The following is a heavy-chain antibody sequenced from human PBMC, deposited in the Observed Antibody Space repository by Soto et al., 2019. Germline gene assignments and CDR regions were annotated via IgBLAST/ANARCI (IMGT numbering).Heavy chain of an antibody. Sequence: QVQLQQWGAGLLKPSETLSLTCAVYGGSFSGYYWSWIRQPPGKGLEWIGEINHSGSTNYNPSLKSRVTISVDTSKNQFSLTLSSVTAADTAVYYCARCPGYSGYDFDYWGKGTLVTVSS. D-gene: IGHD5-12*01. CDR3: ARCPGYSGYDFDY. CDR2: INHSGST. V-gene: IGHV4-34*01. J-gene: IGHJ4*02. CDR1: GGSFSGYY.